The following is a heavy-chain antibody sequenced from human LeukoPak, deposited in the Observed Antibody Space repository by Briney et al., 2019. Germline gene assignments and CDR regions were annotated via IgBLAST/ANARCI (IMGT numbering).Heavy chain of an antibody. J-gene: IGHJ4*02. V-gene: IGHV3-48*03. CDR2: ISSSGSSV. Sequence: GGSLRLSCAASGFTFSRYGMHWVRQAPGEGLEWISYISSSGSSVKYADSVKGRFTISRDNAKNSLYLQMDSLRAEDTAIYYCTTDHVGATVEFDSWGQGTLVTVSS. D-gene: IGHD1-26*01. CDR1: GFTFSRYG. CDR3: TTDHVGATVEFDS.